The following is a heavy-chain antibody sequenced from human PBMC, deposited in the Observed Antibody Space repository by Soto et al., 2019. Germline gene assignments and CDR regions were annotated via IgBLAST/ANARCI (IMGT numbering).Heavy chain of an antibody. V-gene: IGHV3-7*04. CDR3: ARDLSKGVLGDSSAWYDAFDI. Sequence: EVQLVESGGGLVQPGGSLRLSCAASGFIFNDYWMTWVRQAPGKGLEWVANIQEDGSKKYYVDSVQGRFTISRDNAKNSLYLQMNSLRAEDTAVYYCARDLSKGVLGDSSAWYDAFDIWGQGTMVTVSS. CDR1: GFIFNDYW. D-gene: IGHD6-19*01. J-gene: IGHJ3*02. CDR2: IQEDGSKK.